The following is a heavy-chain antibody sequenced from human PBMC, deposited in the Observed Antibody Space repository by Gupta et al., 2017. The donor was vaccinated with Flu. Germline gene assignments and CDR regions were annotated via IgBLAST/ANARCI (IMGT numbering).Heavy chain of an antibody. CDR3: AGESPPYYDAFDI. CDR1: GFPFSTYT. Sequence: EMQLVESGGGLVKPGGSLRLSCVASGFPFSTYTMNWVRQAPGKGLEWVSSLNTKSTYIFFLDLVRGRFTNPRDNAKDSMDPPNNSLKTQGTAVDFLAGESPPYYDAFDIWGQGTMVTVSS. D-gene: IGHD3-10*01. J-gene: IGHJ3*02. V-gene: IGHV3-21*04. CDR2: LNTKSTYI.